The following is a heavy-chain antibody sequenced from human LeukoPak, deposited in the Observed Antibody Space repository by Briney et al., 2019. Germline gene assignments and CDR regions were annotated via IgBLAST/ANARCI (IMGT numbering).Heavy chain of an antibody. D-gene: IGHD5-12*01. J-gene: IGHJ6*02. CDR2: IYYSGST. CDR1: GGSISSYH. V-gene: IGHV4-59*01. Sequence: PSETLSLTCTVSGGSISSYHWSWIRQPPGKGLEWIGYIYYSGSTNYNPSLKSRVTISVDTSKNQFSLKLSSVTAADTAVYYCARGYSGYDYGYYYYYGMDVWGQGTTVTVSS. CDR3: ARGYSGYDYGYYYYYGMDV.